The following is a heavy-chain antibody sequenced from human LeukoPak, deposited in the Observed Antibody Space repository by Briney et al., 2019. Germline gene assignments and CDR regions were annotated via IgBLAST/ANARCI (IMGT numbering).Heavy chain of an antibody. CDR1: GFTFSSYG. J-gene: IGHJ3*02. CDR3: AKDANYYDSSGYYYPTGAFDI. V-gene: IGHV3-30*18. D-gene: IGHD3-22*01. Sequence: PGGSLRLSCAASGFTFSSYGMHWVRQAPGKGLEWVAVISYDGSNKYYADSVKGRFTISRDNSKNTLYLQMNSLRAEDTAVYYCAKDANYYDSSGYYYPTGAFDIWGQGTMVTVSS. CDR2: ISYDGSNK.